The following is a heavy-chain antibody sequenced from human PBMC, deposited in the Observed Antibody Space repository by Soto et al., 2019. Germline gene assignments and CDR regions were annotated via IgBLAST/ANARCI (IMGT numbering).Heavy chain of an antibody. Sequence: GASVKVSCKASGYTFTSYDINWVRQATGQGLERMGWMNPNNGNTGYAQKIQGRVTMTRNTSTSTAYMELRSLRSDDTAVYYCARNVPAAILGENWFDPWGQGTLVTVSS. D-gene: IGHD2-2*02. CDR2: MNPNNGNT. J-gene: IGHJ5*02. V-gene: IGHV1-8*01. CDR3: ARNVPAAILGENWFDP. CDR1: GYTFTSYD.